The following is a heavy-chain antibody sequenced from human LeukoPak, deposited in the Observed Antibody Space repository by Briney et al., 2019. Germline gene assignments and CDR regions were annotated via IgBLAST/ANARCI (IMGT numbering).Heavy chain of an antibody. D-gene: IGHD2-21*02. V-gene: IGHV3-23*01. J-gene: IGHJ4*02. CDR1: GFTFSNYA. CDR2: ISGSGGTT. Sequence: PGGSLRLSCAASGFTFSNYAMSWIRQVPGKGLEWVSGISGSGGTTYDADSVKGRFTISRDNSKNTVYLQMNSLRAEDTAVCYCAKGDHIVVVTSGDYWGQGTLVTVSS. CDR3: AKGDHIVVVTSGDY.